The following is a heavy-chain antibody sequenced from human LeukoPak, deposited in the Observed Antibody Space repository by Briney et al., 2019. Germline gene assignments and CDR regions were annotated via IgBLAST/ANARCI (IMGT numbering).Heavy chain of an antibody. CDR1: GFTFSSYS. J-gene: IGHJ4*02. D-gene: IGHD3-22*01. CDR3: AKGGSYYYDSSGYPY. V-gene: IGHV3-21*04. Sequence: GGSLRLYCAASGFTFSSYSMNWVRQAPGKGLEWVSSISSSSSYIYYADSVKGRFTISRDNAKNSLYLQMNSLRAEDTAVYYCAKGGSYYYDSSGYPYWGQGTLVTVSS. CDR2: ISSSSSYI.